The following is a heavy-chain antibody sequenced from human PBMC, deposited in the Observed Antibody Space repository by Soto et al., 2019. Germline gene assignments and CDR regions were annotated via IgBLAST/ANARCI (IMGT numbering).Heavy chain of an antibody. Sequence: VASVKVSCKASGYTFTSYYMHWVRQAPGQGLEWMGIINPSGGSTSYAQKFQGRVTMTRDTSTSTVYMELSSLRSEDTAVYYCAGRYGSGMSWFDPCGQRTLVAVSS. CDR3: AGRYGSGMSWFDP. CDR2: INPSGGST. CDR1: GYTFTSYY. D-gene: IGHD3-10*01. J-gene: IGHJ5*02. V-gene: IGHV1-46*01.